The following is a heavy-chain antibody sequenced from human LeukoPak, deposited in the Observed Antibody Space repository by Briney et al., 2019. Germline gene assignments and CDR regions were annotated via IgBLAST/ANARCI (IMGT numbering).Heavy chain of an antibody. CDR2: IFYPGST. J-gene: IGHJ4*02. Sequence: SGTLSLTCTVSGGSISSSAYYWGWIRQPPGKGLEWIGSIFYPGSTYYKPSLKSRVTISVDTSKNQFSLKLSSVTAADTAVYYCARNIDDWGQGTLVTVSS. D-gene: IGHD1/OR15-1a*01. V-gene: IGHV4-39*01. CDR1: GGSISSSAYY. CDR3: ARNIDD.